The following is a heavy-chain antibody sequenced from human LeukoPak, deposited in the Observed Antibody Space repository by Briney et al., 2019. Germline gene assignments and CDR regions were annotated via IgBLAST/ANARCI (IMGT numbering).Heavy chain of an antibody. CDR2: IYYSGST. V-gene: IGHV4-59*01. J-gene: IGHJ3*02. CDR1: GGSISSYY. D-gene: IGHD3-9*01. CDR3: ARNILTAGYDAFDI. Sequence: SETLSLTCTVSGGSISSYYWSWIRQPPGKGLEWIGYIYYSGSTNYNPSLKSRVTISVDTSKNQFSLKLSSVTAADTAVYYCARNILTAGYDAFDIWGQGTMDTVSS.